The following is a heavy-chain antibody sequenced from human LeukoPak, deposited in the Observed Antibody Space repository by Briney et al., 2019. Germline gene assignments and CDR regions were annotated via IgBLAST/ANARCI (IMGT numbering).Heavy chain of an antibody. V-gene: IGHV3-21*01. CDR3: ARAMVWFGEFNDAFDI. D-gene: IGHD3-10*01. CDR1: GFTFSSYS. CDR2: ISSSSSYI. J-gene: IGHJ3*02. Sequence: GGSLRLSCAASGFTFSSYSMNWVRQAPGKGLEWVSSISSSSSYIYYADSVKGRFTISRDNAKNSLYLQMNSLRAEDTAVYYCARAMVWFGEFNDAFDIWGQGTMVTVSS.